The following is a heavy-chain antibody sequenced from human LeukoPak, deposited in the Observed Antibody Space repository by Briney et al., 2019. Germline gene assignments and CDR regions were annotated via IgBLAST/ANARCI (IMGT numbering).Heavy chain of an antibody. V-gene: IGHV4-39*07. CDR3: ASITSEGRIDN. D-gene: IGHD2-2*01. CDR1: GGSIHRSSYY. Sequence: SETLSLTCTVSGGSIHRSSYYWGWIRQPPGKGLERIGSIYYSGRTYYDPPLERRVTMSVGTSKNQFSLSLGSVTAADMAVYYCASITSEGRIDNWGQGALVTVST. CDR2: IYYSGRT. J-gene: IGHJ4*02.